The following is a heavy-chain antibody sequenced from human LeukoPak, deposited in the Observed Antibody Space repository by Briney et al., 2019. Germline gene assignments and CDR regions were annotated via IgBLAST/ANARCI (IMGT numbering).Heavy chain of an antibody. D-gene: IGHD3-22*01. J-gene: IGHJ5*02. V-gene: IGHV4-59*12. Sequence: SETLSLTCTVSGGSIRGFYWSWIRQPPGKGLEWIGYFYYSGDTNYNPALESRVTISVDRSKNQFSLKLSSVTAADTAVYYCARVFSYDSSGYLGFDPWGQGTLVTVSS. CDR2: FYYSGDT. CDR1: GGSIRGFY. CDR3: ARVFSYDSSGYLGFDP.